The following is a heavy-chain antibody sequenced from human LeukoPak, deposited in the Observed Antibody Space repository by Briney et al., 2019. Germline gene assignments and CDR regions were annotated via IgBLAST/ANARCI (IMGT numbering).Heavy chain of an antibody. CDR2: IKHDESEE. D-gene: IGHD4-17*01. CDR1: GFPFDTYW. V-gene: IGHV3-7*03. Sequence: GGSLRLSCAASGFPFDTYWMSCVRQAPGKGLEWVANIKHDESEESYVDSVKGRFTISRDNAQKSLYLQMKSLRAEDTAVYYCARISVHYGDLFDCWGQGTLVTVSS. J-gene: IGHJ4*02. CDR3: ARISVHYGDLFDC.